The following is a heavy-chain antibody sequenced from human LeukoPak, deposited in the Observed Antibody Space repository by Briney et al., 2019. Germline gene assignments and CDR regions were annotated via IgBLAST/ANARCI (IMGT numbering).Heavy chain of an antibody. V-gene: IGHV3-7*05. D-gene: IGHD2-2*01. Sequence: GGSLRLSCAASGFTFSSYWMSWVRQAPGKGLEWVANINQDGSETYYADSVKGRFTISRDNAKNSLYLQMNSLRAEDTAVYYCATERPRNCSSTSSPSWGSYYYYGMDVWGKGTTVTVSS. CDR1: GFTFSSYW. CDR2: INQDGSET. J-gene: IGHJ6*04. CDR3: ATERPRNCSSTSSPSWGSYYYYGMDV.